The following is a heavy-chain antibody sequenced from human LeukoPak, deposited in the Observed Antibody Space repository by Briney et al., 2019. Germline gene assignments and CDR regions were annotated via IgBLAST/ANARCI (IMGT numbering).Heavy chain of an antibody. D-gene: IGHD2-2*01. CDR3: ARGPGGVVPAAWGWFDP. CDR1: GGSFSGYY. V-gene: IGHV4-34*01. CDR2: INHSGST. J-gene: IGHJ5*02. Sequence: SETLSVTCAVYGGSFSGYYWSWIRQPRGKGLEWIGEINHSGSTNYNPSLKSRVTISVDTSKNQFSLKLSSVTAADTAVYYCARGPGGVVPAAWGWFDPWGQGTLVTVSS.